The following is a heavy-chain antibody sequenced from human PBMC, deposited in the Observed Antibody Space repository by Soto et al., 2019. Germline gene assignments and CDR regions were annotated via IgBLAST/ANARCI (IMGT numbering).Heavy chain of an antibody. D-gene: IGHD6-19*01. Sequence: GGSLRLSCAASGFTFSSYAMSWVRQAPGKGLEWVSAISGSGGSTYYADSVKGRFTISRDNSKNTLYLQMNSLRAEDTAVYYCAKVVGVLIAVAGTFGGAWFDYWGQGTLVTVSS. V-gene: IGHV3-23*01. CDR2: ISGSGGST. J-gene: IGHJ4*02. CDR3: AKVVGVLIAVAGTFGGAWFDY. CDR1: GFTFSSYA.